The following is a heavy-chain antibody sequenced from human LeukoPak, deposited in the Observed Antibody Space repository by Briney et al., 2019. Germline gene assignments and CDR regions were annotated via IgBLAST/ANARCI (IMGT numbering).Heavy chain of an antibody. D-gene: IGHD6-13*01. CDR1: GGSISSYY. Sequence: PSETLSLTCSVSGGSISSYYWSWIRQPAGKGLEWIGRIYTSGSTNYNPSLKSRVTMSVDTSKNQFSLKLSSVTAADTPVYYCASSIAAAGAGDVDYWGQGTLVTVSS. J-gene: IGHJ4*02. CDR2: IYTSGST. CDR3: ASSIAAAGAGDVDY. V-gene: IGHV4-4*07.